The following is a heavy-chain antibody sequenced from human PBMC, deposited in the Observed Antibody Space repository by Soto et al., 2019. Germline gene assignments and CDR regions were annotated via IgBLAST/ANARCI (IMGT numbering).Heavy chain of an antibody. Sequence: SETLSLTCTVSGGSISSYYWSWIRQPPGKGLEWIGYIYYSGSTNYNPSLKSRVTISVDTSKNQFSLKLSSGTAADTAVYYCARHGVGATTYYYYYGMDVWGQGTTVTVSS. CDR1: GGSISSYY. J-gene: IGHJ6*02. D-gene: IGHD1-26*01. CDR2: IYYSGST. CDR3: ARHGVGATTYYYYYGMDV. V-gene: IGHV4-59*08.